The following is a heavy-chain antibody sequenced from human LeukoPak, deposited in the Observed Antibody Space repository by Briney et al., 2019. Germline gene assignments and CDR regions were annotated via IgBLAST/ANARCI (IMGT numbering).Heavy chain of an antibody. CDR1: GFTFSSYW. D-gene: IGHD6-13*01. CDR2: IKQDGSEK. J-gene: IGHJ6*03. V-gene: IGHV3-7*01. CDR3: ARVKQQLVRLLGRDTTYYYYYYMDV. Sequence: GGSLRLSCAGSGFTFSSYWMSWVRQAPGKGLEWVANIKQDGSEKHYVDSVKGRFTISRGNAKNSLFLQMNSLRAEDTAVYFCARVKQQLVRLLGRDTTYYYYYYMDVWGKGTTVTVSS.